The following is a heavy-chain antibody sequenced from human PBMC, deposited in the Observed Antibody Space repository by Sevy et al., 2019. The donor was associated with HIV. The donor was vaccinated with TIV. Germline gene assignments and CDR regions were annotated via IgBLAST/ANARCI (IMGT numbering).Heavy chain of an antibody. Sequence: GGSLRLSCAASGFTFDDYAMHWVRQAPGKGLEWVSGISWNSGSIGYADSVKGRFTISRDNAKNSLYLQMNSLRAEDTAVYYCAKGDKGDGYNLNYWGQGTLVTVSS. CDR2: ISWNSGSI. CDR3: AKGDKGDGYNLNY. V-gene: IGHV3-9*01. CDR1: GFTFDDYA. D-gene: IGHD5-12*01. J-gene: IGHJ4*02.